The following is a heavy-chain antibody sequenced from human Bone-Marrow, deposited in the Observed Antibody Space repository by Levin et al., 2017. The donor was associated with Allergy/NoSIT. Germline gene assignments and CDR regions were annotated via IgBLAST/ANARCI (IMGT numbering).Heavy chain of an antibody. D-gene: IGHD3-3*01. CDR1: GFTLSSYA. V-gene: IGHV3-21*01. CDR2: ISSSSSYI. Sequence: NAGGSLRLSCAASGFTLSSYAMNWVRQAPGKGLEWVSSISSSSSYIYYADSVKGRFTISRDNAKNSLYLQMNSLRVEDTAVYYCARGPGRPGFWSGYYYYDYWGQGALVTVSS. J-gene: IGHJ4*02. CDR3: ARGPGRPGFWSGYYYYDY.